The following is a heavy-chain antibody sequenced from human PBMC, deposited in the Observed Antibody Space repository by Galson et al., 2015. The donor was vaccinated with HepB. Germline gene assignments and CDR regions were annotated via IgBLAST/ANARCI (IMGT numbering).Heavy chain of an antibody. D-gene: IGHD7-27*01. CDR2: INPSAGNT. CDR3: VRDQDWGQLDYFDY. V-gene: IGHV1-46*03. Sequence: SVKVSCKASGYTFSTYYIHWVRQAPGPGLEWMGIINPSAGNTNYAQKFQGRVTMTRDTSTSTVYMELSSLRSEDTAVYYCVRDQDWGQLDYFDYWGQGTLVTVSS. CDR1: GYTFSTYY. J-gene: IGHJ4*02.